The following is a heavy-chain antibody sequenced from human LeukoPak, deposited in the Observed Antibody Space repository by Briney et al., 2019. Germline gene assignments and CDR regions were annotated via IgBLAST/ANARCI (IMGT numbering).Heavy chain of an antibody. CDR3: AIMGRGYSYGKDY. J-gene: IGHJ4*02. CDR1: GFTFSTYT. Sequence: PGGSLRLSCAASGFTFSTYTMNWARQAPGKGPEWVSSISSSNSDIYYADSMKGRFTISRDNAKNSLYLQMTSLRAEDTAVYYCAIMGRGYSYGKDYWGQGTLVTVSS. V-gene: IGHV3-21*01. D-gene: IGHD5-18*01. CDR2: ISSSNSDI.